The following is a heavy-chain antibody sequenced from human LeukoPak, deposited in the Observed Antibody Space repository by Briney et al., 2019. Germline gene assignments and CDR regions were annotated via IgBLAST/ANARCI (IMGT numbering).Heavy chain of an antibody. CDR3: AREPNSSGYSFDY. J-gene: IGHJ4*02. CDR2: IYPGDSDT. V-gene: IGHV5-51*01. Sequence: GEALKISCQGSGSSFTGYWIGWVRQLPGKGLEGMGIIYPGDSDTRYSPSFQGQVTISADKSISTAYLQWSSLKASDTAMYYCAREPNSSGYSFDYWGQGTLVTVSS. CDR1: GSSFTGYW. D-gene: IGHD3-22*01.